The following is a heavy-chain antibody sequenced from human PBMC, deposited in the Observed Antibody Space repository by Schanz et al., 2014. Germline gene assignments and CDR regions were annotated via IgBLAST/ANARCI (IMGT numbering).Heavy chain of an antibody. CDR1: GGTFSSYS. J-gene: IGHJ4*02. CDR3: ASSGAGYSSSWDFDY. D-gene: IGHD6-13*01. Sequence: QVQLVQSGAEVKKPGASVKVSCKASGGTFSSYSISWVRQAPGQGLEWMGRIIPILGIANYAQKFQGRVTITRDTSASTAYMDVSSLRSEDTAVYYCASSGAGYSSSWDFDYWGQGTLXTVSS. CDR2: IIPILGIA. V-gene: IGHV1-69*04.